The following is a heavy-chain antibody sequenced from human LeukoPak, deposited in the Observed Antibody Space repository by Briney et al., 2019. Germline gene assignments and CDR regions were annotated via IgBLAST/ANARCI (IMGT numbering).Heavy chain of an antibody. Sequence: GGSLRLSCVASGFTFNNYAMSWVRQAPGKGLEWFSAISPGGSDTYYADSLRGRFTISRDNSKKTLSLQMSSLRAEDSAVYYCAKRGGYETMAAFDYWGQGTLVTVSS. CDR2: ISPGGSDT. J-gene: IGHJ4*02. CDR1: GFTFNNYA. D-gene: IGHD3-10*01. CDR3: AKRGGYETMAAFDY. V-gene: IGHV3-23*01.